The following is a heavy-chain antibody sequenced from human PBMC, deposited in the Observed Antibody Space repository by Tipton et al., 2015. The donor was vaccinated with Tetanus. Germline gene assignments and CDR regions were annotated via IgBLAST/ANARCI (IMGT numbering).Heavy chain of an antibody. Sequence: TLSLTCSVSGDSIRSEDYYWGWIRQSPGKGLEWLGHIYYNGSTYNNPSLKSRFSISLDASKNQFSLSLNSVTAADSATYYCARLTCSSPGCYSYDYYYVDVWGTGAAVAVSS. V-gene: IGHV4-30-4*01. J-gene: IGHJ6*03. CDR1: GDSIRSEDYY. CDR3: ARLTCSSPGCYSYDYYYVDV. D-gene: IGHD2-2*01. CDR2: IYYNGST.